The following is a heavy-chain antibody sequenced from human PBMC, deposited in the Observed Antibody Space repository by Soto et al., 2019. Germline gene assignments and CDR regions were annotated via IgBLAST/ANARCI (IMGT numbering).Heavy chain of an antibody. V-gene: IGHV4-59*08. J-gene: IGHJ4*02. Sequence: SETLSLTCTASGGSISPYYWSWIRQPLGEGMEWLGYIYYSGYTNYNPSLKSRLTISVGTSKNQFSLRLSSVTAADTAVYFCARLIRDASGSYRLDYWGRGTLVTVSS. D-gene: IGHD3-10*01. CDR2: IYYSGYT. CDR1: GGSISPYY. CDR3: ARLIRDASGSYRLDY.